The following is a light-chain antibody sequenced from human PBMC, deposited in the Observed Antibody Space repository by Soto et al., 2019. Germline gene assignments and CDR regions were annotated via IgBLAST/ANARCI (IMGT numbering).Light chain of an antibody. V-gene: IGLV2-14*03. CDR1: SSDIGAYNL. CDR3: NSWTTSTTMI. J-gene: IGLJ2*01. Sequence: QSALTQPASVSGSPGQSITISCTGTSSDIGAYNLVSWYQQHPGKAPKLMLYDVNIRPSGVSNRFSGSKSGNTASLTISGLQAEDAADYYCNSWTTSTTMIFGGGTKVTVL. CDR2: DVN.